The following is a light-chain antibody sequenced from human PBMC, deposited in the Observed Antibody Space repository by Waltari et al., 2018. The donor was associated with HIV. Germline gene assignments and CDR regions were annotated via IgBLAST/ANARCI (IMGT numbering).Light chain of an antibody. Sequence: QPKMTQAPSASKTPGQRITMSCSGSKSNIGNNFIYWYQQIPGAAPRLVMARNDRLPAGVPDRFSGTKSGTSAFLAITDLRLDDEATYVCASWDDNLRHWVFGGGTKVTVL. CDR2: RND. V-gene: IGLV1-47*01. CDR3: ASWDDNLRHWV. CDR1: KSNIGNNF. J-gene: IGLJ3*02.